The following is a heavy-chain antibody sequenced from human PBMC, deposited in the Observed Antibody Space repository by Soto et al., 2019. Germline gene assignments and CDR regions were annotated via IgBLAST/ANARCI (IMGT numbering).Heavy chain of an antibody. CDR3: AREGGGRRYDY. CDR2: IYSGGST. Sequence: EVQLVESGGGLVQPGGSLRLSCAASGFTVSSNYMSWVRQAPGKGLEWVSVIYSGGSTYYADSVKGRFTISRDNSKNTLYLQMNSMSSEDTAGYYCAREGGGRRYDYWGQGTLVTVSS. J-gene: IGHJ4*02. CDR1: GFTVSSNY. V-gene: IGHV3-66*01. D-gene: IGHD1-26*01.